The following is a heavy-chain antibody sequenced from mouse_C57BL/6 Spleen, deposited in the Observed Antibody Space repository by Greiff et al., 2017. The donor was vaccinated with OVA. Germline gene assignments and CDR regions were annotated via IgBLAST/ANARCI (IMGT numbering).Heavy chain of an antibody. CDR1: GYSFTGYF. Sequence: EVQLQQSGPELVKPGDSVKISCKASGYSFTGYFMNWVMQSHGKSLEWIGRINPYNGDTFYNQKFKGKATLTVDKSSSTAHMELRSLTSEDSAVYYCARSLIYDGYWYFDVWGTGTTVTVSS. V-gene: IGHV1-20*01. CDR2: INPYNGDT. D-gene: IGHD2-3*01. CDR3: ARSLIYDGYWYFDV. J-gene: IGHJ1*03.